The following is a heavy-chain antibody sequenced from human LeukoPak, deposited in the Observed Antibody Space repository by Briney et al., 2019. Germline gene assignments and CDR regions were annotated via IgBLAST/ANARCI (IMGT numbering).Heavy chain of an antibody. CDR3: AKGSTYYYGSSAWFDY. CDR2: LSWNSGNI. D-gene: IGHD3-22*01. V-gene: IGHV3-9*03. CDR1: GFTFDDYS. J-gene: IGHJ4*02. Sequence: GGSLRLSCAASGFTFDDYSMHWVRQAPGKGLEWVSGLSWNSGNIGYADSVKGRFTISRDNAKNSLYLPMNSLRAEDMALYYCAKGSTYYYGSSAWFDYWGQGTLVTVSS.